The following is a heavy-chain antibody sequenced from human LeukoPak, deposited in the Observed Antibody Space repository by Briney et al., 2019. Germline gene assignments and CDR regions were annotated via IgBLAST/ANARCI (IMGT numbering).Heavy chain of an antibody. CDR2: INHSGTT. J-gene: IGHJ4*02. V-gene: IGHV4-34*01. CDR3: ARGTVAPDY. CDR1: GGSFSDHH. Sequence: SETLSLTCVVYGGSFSDHHWTWIRQSPGKGLEWIGEINHSGTTNYHPSLKGRVTISMDTCKNQFSLKLTSVTFADTAVYYCARGTVAPDYWGQGTLVTVSS. D-gene: IGHD4-23*01.